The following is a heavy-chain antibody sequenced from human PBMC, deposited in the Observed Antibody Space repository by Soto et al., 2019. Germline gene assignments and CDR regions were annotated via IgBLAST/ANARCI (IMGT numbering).Heavy chain of an antibody. CDR2: ISPASTYI. Sequence: LRLSCAASGLNFEKCSMNWVRQPPGKGPEWLASISPASTYIRYADSVKGRFTISRDNARNSLSLQMMSLRADDTAMYYCAADTGDIEVVPATTWGQGTLVTVSS. CDR1: GLNFEKCS. J-gene: IGHJ4*02. V-gene: IGHV3-21*04. CDR3: AADTGDIEVVPATT. D-gene: IGHD2-15*01.